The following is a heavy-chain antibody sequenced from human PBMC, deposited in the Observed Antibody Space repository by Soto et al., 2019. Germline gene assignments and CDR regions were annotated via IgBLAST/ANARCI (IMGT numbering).Heavy chain of an antibody. J-gene: IGHJ4*02. CDR3: ARGGGTLDY. V-gene: IGHV1-46*01. CDR2: ISTRDGTT. Sequence: ASVKVSCMASGYTFISYAMYWVRQAPGQGLEWMGIISTRDGTTTYALNFQDRVTMTRDTSTSTVYMDLNNVTSEDTAVYYCARGGGTLDYWGQGTLVTVSS. CDR1: GYTFISYA.